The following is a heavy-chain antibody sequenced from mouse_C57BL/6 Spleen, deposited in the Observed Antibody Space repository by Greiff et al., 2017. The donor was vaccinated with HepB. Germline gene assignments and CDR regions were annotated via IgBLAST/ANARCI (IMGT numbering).Heavy chain of an antibody. CDR2: IYPGDGDT. Sequence: QVQLQQSGPELVKPGASVKISCKASGYAFSSSWMNWVKQRPGKGLEWIGRIYPGDGDTNYNGKFKGKATLTADKSSSTAYMQLSSLTSEDSAVYFCARGTYYSNYDAMDYWGQGTSVTVSS. CDR3: ARGTYYSNYDAMDY. D-gene: IGHD2-5*01. V-gene: IGHV1-82*01. CDR1: GYAFSSSW. J-gene: IGHJ4*01.